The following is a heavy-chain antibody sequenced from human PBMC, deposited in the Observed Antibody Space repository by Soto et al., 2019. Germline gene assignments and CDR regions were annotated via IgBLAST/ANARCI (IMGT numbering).Heavy chain of an antibody. V-gene: IGHV4-4*09. J-gene: IGHJ5*02. CDR3: ATQRLCTGGHYWNWFDP. CDR2: IFHTGST. Sequence: SETLSLTCTVSRVSISDYFWSWIRQAPGKGLEWIGYIFHTGSTNYNPSLKGRVTISLDTSKKQFSLKLNSVTAADTAVYYCATQRLCTGGHYWNWFDPWGQGTLVTVSS. D-gene: IGHD2-8*02. CDR1: RVSISDYF.